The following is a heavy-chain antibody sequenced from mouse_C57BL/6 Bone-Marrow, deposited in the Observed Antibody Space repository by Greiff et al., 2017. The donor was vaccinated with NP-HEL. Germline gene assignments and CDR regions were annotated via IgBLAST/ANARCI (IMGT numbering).Heavy chain of an antibody. V-gene: IGHV5-6*01. CDR3: ARHFWFAY. CDR1: GFTFSSYG. J-gene: IGHJ3*01. CDR2: ISSGGSYT. Sequence: EVKLVESGGDLVKPGGSLKLSCAASGFTFSSYGMSWVRQTPDKRLEWVATISSGGSYTYYPDSVKGRFTISRDNAKNTLYLQMSSLKSEDTAMYYCARHFWFAYWGQGTLVTVSA.